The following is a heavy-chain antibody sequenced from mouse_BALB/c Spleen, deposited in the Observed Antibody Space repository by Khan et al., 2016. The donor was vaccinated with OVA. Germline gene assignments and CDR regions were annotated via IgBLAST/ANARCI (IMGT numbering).Heavy chain of an antibody. CDR2: IDPCNGGN. CDR1: GYSFTDYN. J-gene: IGHJ2*01. CDR3: ALIYYYGAGFDY. Sequence: VQLKQSGPELVKPGVSVKVSCKASGYSFTDYNMFWVRQSPGKSLEWIGYIDPCNGGNIYNQKFEGKATLTVDKSSSTAFLHLNSLTSEDSAVYYGALIYYYGAGFDYWGQGTTVTVSS. D-gene: IGHD1-1*01. V-gene: IGHV1S135*01.